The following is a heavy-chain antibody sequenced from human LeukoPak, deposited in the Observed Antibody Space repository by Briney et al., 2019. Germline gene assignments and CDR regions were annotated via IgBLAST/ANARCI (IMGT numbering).Heavy chain of an antibody. J-gene: IGHJ3*01. CDR2: LKEDGNEK. CDR3: ARESSGYYYEDALDV. V-gene: IGHV3-7*01. CDR1: GFPFRIYW. Sequence: GGSLRLSCAASGFPFRIYWMSGARQAPGKGLEGVANLKEDGNEKYYGDSVKGRFTISRDNAKNSLYLQMNSLRVEDTAVYYCARESSGYYYEDALDVWGQGTMVTVTS. D-gene: IGHD3-22*01.